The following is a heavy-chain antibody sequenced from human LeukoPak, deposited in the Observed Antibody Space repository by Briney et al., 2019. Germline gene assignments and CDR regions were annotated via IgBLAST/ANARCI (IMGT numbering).Heavy chain of an antibody. Sequence: GGSLRLSCAASGFTFSSYAMHWVRQAPGKGLEYVSAISSNGGNTYYANSVKGRFTISRDNSKKTLYLQMGSLRAEDMAVYYCARGLYYYDSSGYPRWGQGTLVTVSS. CDR3: ARGLYYYDSSGYPR. J-gene: IGHJ4*02. V-gene: IGHV3-64*01. D-gene: IGHD3-22*01. CDR2: ISSNGGNT. CDR1: GFTFSSYA.